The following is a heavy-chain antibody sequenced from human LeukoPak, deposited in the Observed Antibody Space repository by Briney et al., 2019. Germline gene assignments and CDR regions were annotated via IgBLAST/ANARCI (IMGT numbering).Heavy chain of an antibody. Sequence: SETLSLTCTVSGGXISSYYCSWIRQPPGEGQEWIGHIYHSGSTNYNPSLKSRVTISVDTSTNQLSLKMKSVTAADTAVYYCAKHSFDSGDYFDGWGQGTLVTVSS. J-gene: IGHJ4*02. CDR1: GGXISSYY. CDR3: AKHSFDSGDYFDG. CDR2: IYHSGST. V-gene: IGHV4-59*08. D-gene: IGHD3-22*01.